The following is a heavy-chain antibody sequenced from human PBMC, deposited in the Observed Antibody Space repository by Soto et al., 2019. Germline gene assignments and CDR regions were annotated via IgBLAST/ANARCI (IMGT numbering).Heavy chain of an antibody. Sequence: EVQLVESGGTLVQPGESLRLSCAASGFTFNTYWMNWVRQAPGKGLEWVANMKKDGSQTHYLDSVRGRFTISRDNARNSLYLEMNSLSAEDTAVYYCVRGRDGVNAGWLGPWGQGTLVTV. D-gene: IGHD4-17*01. J-gene: IGHJ5*02. CDR1: GFTFNTYW. CDR2: MKKDGSQT. V-gene: IGHV3-7*01. CDR3: VRGRDGVNAGWLGP.